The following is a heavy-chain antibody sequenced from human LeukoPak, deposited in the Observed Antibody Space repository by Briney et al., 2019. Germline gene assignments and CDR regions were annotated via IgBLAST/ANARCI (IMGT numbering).Heavy chain of an antibody. CDR1: GVSISTYY. D-gene: IGHD2-2*01. Sequence: SETLSLTCTVSGVSISTYYWSWIRQPPGKGLEWIGYVYYSGSTNYNPSLKSRVTISVDTSKNQFSLKVSSVTAADTAVYYCARGTSGKYWFDPWGQGTLVTVSS. CDR2: VYYSGST. CDR3: ARGTSGKYWFDP. V-gene: IGHV4-59*01. J-gene: IGHJ5*02.